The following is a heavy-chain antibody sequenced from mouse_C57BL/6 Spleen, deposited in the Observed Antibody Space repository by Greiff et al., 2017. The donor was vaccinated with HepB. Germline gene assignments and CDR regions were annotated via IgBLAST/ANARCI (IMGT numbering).Heavy chain of an antibody. V-gene: IGHV1-26*01. CDR3: ARRELRSWFAY. D-gene: IGHD1-1*01. CDR1: GYTFTDYY. Sequence: EVQLQQSGPELVKPGASVKISCKASGYTFTDYYMNWVKQSHGKSLEWIGDINPNNGGTSYNQKFKGKATLTVDKSSSTAYMELRSLTSEDAAVYYCARRELRSWFAYWGQGTLVTVSA. J-gene: IGHJ3*01. CDR2: INPNNGGT.